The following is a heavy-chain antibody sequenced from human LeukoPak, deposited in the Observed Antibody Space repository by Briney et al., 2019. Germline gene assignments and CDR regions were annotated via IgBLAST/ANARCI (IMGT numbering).Heavy chain of an antibody. J-gene: IGHJ4*02. CDR2: ISYDGSNK. Sequence: GGSLRLSCAASGFTFSSYGMHWVRQAPAKGLEWVAIISYDGSNKYYADYVKGRFTISRDNSKNTLYLQMNSLRAEDTAVYYSAKSTTVTQRGYFDYWGQGTLVTVSS. D-gene: IGHD4-17*01. V-gene: IGHV3-30*18. CDR3: AKSTTVTQRGYFDY. CDR1: GFTFSSYG.